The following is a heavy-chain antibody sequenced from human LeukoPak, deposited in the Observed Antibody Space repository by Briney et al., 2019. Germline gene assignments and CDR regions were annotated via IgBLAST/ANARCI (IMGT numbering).Heavy chain of an antibody. Sequence: SVKVSCKASGYSFTSIGITWVRQAPGQGLEWMGGIIPIFGTANYAQKFQGRVTITTDESTSTAYMELSSLRSEDTAVYYCARSGEGSDDYWGQGTLVTVSS. V-gene: IGHV1-69*05. CDR1: GYSFTSIG. CDR2: IIPIFGTA. J-gene: IGHJ4*02. CDR3: ARSGEGSDDY.